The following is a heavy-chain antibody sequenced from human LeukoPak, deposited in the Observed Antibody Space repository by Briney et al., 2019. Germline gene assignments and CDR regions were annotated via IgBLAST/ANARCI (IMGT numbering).Heavy chain of an antibody. J-gene: IGHJ4*02. CDR1: GGSISSSSYY. V-gene: IGHV4-39*01. D-gene: IGHD4-17*01. CDR3: ARQPTVTFFDY. Sequence: SETLSLTCTVSGGSISSSSYYWGWIRQPPGKGLEWIGSIYYSGSTYYNPSLKSRVTISVDTSKNQFSLKLSSVTAAVTAVYYCARQPTVTFFDYWGQGTLVTVSS. CDR2: IYYSGST.